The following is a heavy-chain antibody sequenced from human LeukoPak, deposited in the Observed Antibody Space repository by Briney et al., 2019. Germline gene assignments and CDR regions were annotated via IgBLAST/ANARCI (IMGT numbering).Heavy chain of an antibody. CDR2: IRSKANSYAT. Sequence: PGGSPRLSCAASGFTFSGSAIHWVRQASGIGLEWLGRIRSKANSYATAYAASVNGRFTISRDDSQNTAYLQMNSLKTEDTAVYYCTSRPTPFYYYDSSASDAFESWGQGTMVTVSS. V-gene: IGHV3-73*01. CDR1: GFTFSGSA. D-gene: IGHD3-22*01. CDR3: TSRPTPFYYYDSSASDAFES. J-gene: IGHJ3*02.